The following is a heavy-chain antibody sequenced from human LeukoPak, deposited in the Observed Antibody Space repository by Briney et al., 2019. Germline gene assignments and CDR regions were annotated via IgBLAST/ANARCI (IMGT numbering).Heavy chain of an antibody. CDR1: GYTFTSYG. CDR3: ARDNAASLRAANDAFDI. D-gene: IGHD6-25*01. Sequence: ASVKVSCKASGYTFTSYGISWVRQAPGQGLEWMGWISAYNGNTNYAQKLQGRVTMTTDTSTSTAYMELRSLRSDDTAVYYCARDNAASLRAANDAFDIWGQGTMVTVSS. CDR2: ISAYNGNT. V-gene: IGHV1-18*01. J-gene: IGHJ3*02.